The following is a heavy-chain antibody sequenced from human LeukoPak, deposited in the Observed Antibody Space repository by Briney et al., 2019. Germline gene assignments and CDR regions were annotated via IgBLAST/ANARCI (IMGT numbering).Heavy chain of an antibody. V-gene: IGHV3-23*01. CDR1: GFTFSSYA. CDR3: ARVRDRRVMIVEAGAFDI. Sequence: SGGSLRLSCAASGFTFSSYAMSWVRQAPGKGLEWVSGISGSGGSTYYADSVKGRFTISRDNSKNTLYLQMNSLRAEDTAVYYCARVRDRRVMIVEAGAFDIWGQGTMVTVSS. CDR2: ISGSGGST. D-gene: IGHD3-22*01. J-gene: IGHJ3*02.